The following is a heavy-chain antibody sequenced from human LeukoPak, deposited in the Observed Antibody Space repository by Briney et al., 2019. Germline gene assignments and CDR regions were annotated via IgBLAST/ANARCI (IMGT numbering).Heavy chain of an antibody. CDR2: IYHSGST. Sequence: SGTLSLTCAVSGGSISSSNWWSWVRQPPGKGLEWIGEIYHSGSTNYNPSLKSRVTISVDKSKNQFSLKLSSVTAADTAVYYCARVYYDSSGYYYASHFDYWGQGTLVTVSS. CDR3: ARVYYDSSGYYYASHFDY. CDR1: GGSISSSNW. V-gene: IGHV4-4*02. D-gene: IGHD3-22*01. J-gene: IGHJ4*02.